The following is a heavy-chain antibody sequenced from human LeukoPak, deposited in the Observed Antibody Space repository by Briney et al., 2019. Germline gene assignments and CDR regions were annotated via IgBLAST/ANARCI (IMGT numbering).Heavy chain of an antibody. CDR2: IYSSGST. Sequence: PSQTLSLTCTVSGGSISSGSYYWSWIRQPAGKGLEWIGRIYSSGSTNYNPSLKSRVTISLDTSKNQFSLRLTSETAADTAVYYCARQTGSGLFILPGGQGTLVTVSS. D-gene: IGHD3/OR15-3a*01. CDR3: ARQTGSGLFILP. CDR1: GGSISSGSYY. V-gene: IGHV4-61*02. J-gene: IGHJ4*02.